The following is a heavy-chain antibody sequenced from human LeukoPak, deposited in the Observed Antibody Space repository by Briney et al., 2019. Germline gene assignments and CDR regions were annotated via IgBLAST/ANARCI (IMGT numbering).Heavy chain of an antibody. CDR3: ARGQAAADAWFDP. Sequence: PSETLSLTCTVSGGSISSYYWSWIRQPAGKGLEWIGYIYYSGSTNYNPSLKSRVTISVDTSKNQFSLKLSSVTAADTAVYYCARGQAAADAWFDPWGQGTLVTVSS. J-gene: IGHJ5*02. CDR1: GGSISSYY. D-gene: IGHD6-13*01. CDR2: IYYSGST. V-gene: IGHV4-59*01.